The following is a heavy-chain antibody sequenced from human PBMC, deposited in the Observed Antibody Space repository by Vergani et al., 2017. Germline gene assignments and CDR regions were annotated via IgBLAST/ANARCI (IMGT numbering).Heavy chain of an antibody. J-gene: IGHJ5*02. D-gene: IGHD3-22*01. CDR2: IYYSENK. Sequence: QLQLQESGPGLVKPSETLSLTCTVSGGSITYGAFYWGWIRQSPGKGLEWIGSIYYSENKFYNPSLESRVTLSIDTTKNQFSRKLKSVTAADTAVYYCARCFRDEGMIYGGTVENWFYPWGQGTLVTVSS. CDR1: GGSITYGAFY. CDR3: ARCFRDEGMIYGGTVENWFYP. V-gene: IGHV4-39*01.